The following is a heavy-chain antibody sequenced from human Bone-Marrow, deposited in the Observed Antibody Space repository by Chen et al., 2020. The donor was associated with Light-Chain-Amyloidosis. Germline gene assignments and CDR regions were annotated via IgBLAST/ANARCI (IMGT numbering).Heavy chain of an antibody. CDR3: ARELGDYGSGSVDWFDP. CDR1: GYSFTSYW. Sequence: EVQLVQSGAEVKKPGESLRISCTGSGYSFTSYWISWVRQMPGKGLEWMGRIDPSDSYTNYSPSFQGHVTISADKSISTAYLQWSSLKASDTAMYYCARELGDYGSGSVDWFDPWGQGTLVTVSS. D-gene: IGHD3-10*01. V-gene: IGHV5-10-1*03. J-gene: IGHJ5*02. CDR2: IDPSDSYT.